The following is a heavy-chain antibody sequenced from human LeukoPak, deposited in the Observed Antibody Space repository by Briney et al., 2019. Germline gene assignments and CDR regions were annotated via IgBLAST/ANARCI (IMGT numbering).Heavy chain of an antibody. CDR2: ISGSSSYI. CDR1: GFTFSSYS. D-gene: IGHD3-9*01. CDR3: ARDYYDILTGYEGAFDI. J-gene: IGHJ3*02. Sequence: GGSLRLSCAASGFTFSSYSMNWVRQAPGKGLEWVSSISGSSSYIYYADSVKGRFTISRDNAKSSLYLQMNSLRAEDTAVYYCARDYYDILTGYEGAFDIWGQGTMVTVSS. V-gene: IGHV3-21*01.